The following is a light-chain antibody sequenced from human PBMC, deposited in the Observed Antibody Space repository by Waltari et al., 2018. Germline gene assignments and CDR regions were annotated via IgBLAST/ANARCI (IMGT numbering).Light chain of an antibody. CDR3: QQGYVYPPWT. V-gene: IGKV1-9*01. CDR2: AAS. Sequence: DIQLTQSPSFLSASIGDRVTITCRASQGVGSYLAWYQQKPGKAPKLLIYAASILQSGVPSRFSGSGSGTEFTLTISSLQPEDFATYSCQQGYVYPPWTFGQGTKVEIK. CDR1: QGVGSY. J-gene: IGKJ1*01.